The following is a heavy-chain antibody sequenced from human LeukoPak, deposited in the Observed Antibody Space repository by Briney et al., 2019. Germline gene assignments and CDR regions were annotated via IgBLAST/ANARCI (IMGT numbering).Heavy chain of an antibody. CDR1: GGSFSGYY. CDR3: ARGLIPKRQNIVGYGMDV. D-gene: IGHD2-15*01. J-gene: IGHJ6*02. CDR2: INHSGST. Sequence: SETLSITCAVYGGSFSGYYWSWIRQPPGKGLEWIGEINHSGSTNYNPSLKSRVTISVDTSKNQFSLKLSSVTAADTAVYYCARGLIPKRQNIVGYGMDVWGQGTTVTVSS. V-gene: IGHV4-34*01.